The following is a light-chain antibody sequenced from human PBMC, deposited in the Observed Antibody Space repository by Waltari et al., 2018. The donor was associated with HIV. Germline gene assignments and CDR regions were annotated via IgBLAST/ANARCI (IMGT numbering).Light chain of an antibody. J-gene: IGLJ3*02. CDR1: SSDVGGYDS. CDR2: EVI. CDR3: CSYAGTYTYVL. V-gene: IGLV2-11*01. Sequence: QSALTQPRSVSGYPGQSVTIPCTGTSSDVGGYDSVSWYLQHPGKVPKLIINEVIKRPSGVPDRFSGDKSGNTASLTIAGLQTEDEADYFCCSYAGTYTYVLCGGGTKLTVL.